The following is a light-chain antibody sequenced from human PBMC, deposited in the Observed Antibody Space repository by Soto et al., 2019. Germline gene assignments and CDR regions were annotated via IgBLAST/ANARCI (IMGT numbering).Light chain of an antibody. V-gene: IGKV3-20*01. CDR2: GTS. J-gene: IGKJ4*01. CDR3: EQYDKSIT. Sequence: EIILKQSPGTLSLSPGERATLSCRASQRVSSTYLAWYQQKPGQAPRLLIYGTSSRATGIPTRFSGSGSGTDFTLSITRLEPEDFAVYYCEQYDKSITFGGGTKVDI. CDR1: QRVSSTY.